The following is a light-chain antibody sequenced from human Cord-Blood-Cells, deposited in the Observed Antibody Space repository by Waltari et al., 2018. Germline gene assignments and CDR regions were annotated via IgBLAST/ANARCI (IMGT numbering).Light chain of an antibody. CDR1: SSDVGSYNL. CDR2: EGS. Sequence: QSALTQPASVSGSPGQSITISCTGTSSDVGSYNLVSWYQQHPGKAPKLMIYEGSKRPSGVSNPFSGSTSGNTASLTISGLQAEDEADYYCCSYAGSSTLVFGGGTKLTVL. V-gene: IGLV2-23*01. CDR3: CSYAGSSTLV. J-gene: IGLJ2*01.